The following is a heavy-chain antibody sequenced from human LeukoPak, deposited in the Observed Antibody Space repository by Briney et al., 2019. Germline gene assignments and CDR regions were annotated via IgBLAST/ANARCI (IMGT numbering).Heavy chain of an antibody. V-gene: IGHV3-23*01. CDR1: GFTFSSYG. D-gene: IGHD3-16*02. CDR2: ISGSGGST. CDR3: ARNDVWWSYRYTDY. Sequence: GGSLRLSCAASGFTFSSYGMHWVRQAPGKGLEWVSAISGSGGSTYYADSVKGRFTISRDNSKNTLYLQMNSLRAEDTAVYYCARNDVWWSYRYTDYWGQGTLVTVSS. J-gene: IGHJ4*02.